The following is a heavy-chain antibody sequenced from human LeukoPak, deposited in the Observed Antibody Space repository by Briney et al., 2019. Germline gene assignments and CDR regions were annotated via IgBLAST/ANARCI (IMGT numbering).Heavy chain of an antibody. V-gene: IGHV3-23*01. D-gene: IGHD3-22*01. Sequence: GGSLRLSCAASGFTFSSYATSWVRQAPGKGLEWVSPISGSGGSTYYADSVKGRFTISRDNSKNTLYLQMNSLRAEDTAVYYCAGLCYYDNSGYYYLYNYGMDVWGQGTTVTVSS. J-gene: IGHJ6*02. CDR2: ISGSGGST. CDR1: GFTFSSYA. CDR3: AGLCYYDNSGYYYLYNYGMDV.